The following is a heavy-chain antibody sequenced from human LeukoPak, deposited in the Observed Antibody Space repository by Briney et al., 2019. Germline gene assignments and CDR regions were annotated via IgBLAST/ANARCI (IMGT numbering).Heavy chain of an antibody. Sequence: GGSLRLSCAASGVTFSSYAMSWVRQAPGKGLEWVSSISGSGGSTYYADSVKGRFTIFRDNSKNMLYLQMNSLRAEDTAVYYCAKLLNNRYFDSNFDYWGQGTLVTVSS. J-gene: IGHJ4*02. CDR3: AKLLNNRYFDSNFDY. CDR2: ISGSGGST. V-gene: IGHV3-23*01. D-gene: IGHD3-9*01. CDR1: GVTFSSYA.